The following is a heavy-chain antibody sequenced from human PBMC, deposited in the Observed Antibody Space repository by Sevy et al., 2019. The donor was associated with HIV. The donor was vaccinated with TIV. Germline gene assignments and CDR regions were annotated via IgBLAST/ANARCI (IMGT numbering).Heavy chain of an antibody. Sequence: GGSLRLSCAASGFTFSSYSMNWVRQAPGKGLEWVSSISSSSSYIDYADSVKGRFTISRDNAKNSLYLQMNSLRAEDTAVTSWASSPDYGGNSGAFDIWGQGTMVTVSS. CDR1: GFTFSSYS. J-gene: IGHJ3*02. V-gene: IGHV3-21*01. CDR3: ASSPDYGGNSGAFDI. CDR2: ISSSSSYI. D-gene: IGHD4-17*01.